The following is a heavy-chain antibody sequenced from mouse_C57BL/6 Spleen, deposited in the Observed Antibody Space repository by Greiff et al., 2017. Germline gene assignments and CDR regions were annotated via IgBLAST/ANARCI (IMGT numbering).Heavy chain of an antibody. V-gene: IGHV1-64*01. CDR1: GYTFTSYW. CDR3: ARLYDGYYLFDY. D-gene: IGHD2-3*01. J-gene: IGHJ2*01. CDR2: IHPNSGST. Sequence: QVQLQQPGAELVKPGASVKLSCKASGYTFTSYWMHWVKQRPGQGLEWIGMIHPNSGSTNYNEKFKSKATLTVDKSSSTAYMQLSSLTSEDSAVYYCARLYDGYYLFDYWGQGTTLTVSS.